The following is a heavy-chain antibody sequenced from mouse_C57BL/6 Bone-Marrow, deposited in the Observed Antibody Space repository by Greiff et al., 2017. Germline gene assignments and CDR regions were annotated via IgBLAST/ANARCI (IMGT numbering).Heavy chain of an antibody. V-gene: IGHV3-1*02. D-gene: IGHD1-1*01. CDR2: IQYSGST. CDR1: GYSFTSGYN. Sequence: VQLQESGPDLVKPSQSLSLSCTVTGYSFTSGYNWHWIRQFPGNKLEWMGYIQYSGSTNYNPYLKSRISITRDTSTNQFFLQLNSVTTEDTATFYCTRGGSVIPYWYFDVWGAGTTVTVSS. J-gene: IGHJ1*01. CDR3: TRGGSVIPYWYFDV.